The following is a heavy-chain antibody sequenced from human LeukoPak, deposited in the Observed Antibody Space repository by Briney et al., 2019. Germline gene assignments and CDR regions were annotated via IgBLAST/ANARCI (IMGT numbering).Heavy chain of an antibody. CDR1: GAFITNSHW. V-gene: IGHV4-4*02. CDR2: IYHSGTT. CDR3: ATYFYGEYGSYYFDY. Sequence: PSGTLSLTCAVSGAFITNSHWWSWARQPPGKGLEWIGEIYHSGTTNYSPSLQSRVTMSVDKSKNQFSLKLSSVTAADTAVYYCATYFYGEYGSYYFDYWGQGTLVTVPS. D-gene: IGHD4-17*01. J-gene: IGHJ4*02.